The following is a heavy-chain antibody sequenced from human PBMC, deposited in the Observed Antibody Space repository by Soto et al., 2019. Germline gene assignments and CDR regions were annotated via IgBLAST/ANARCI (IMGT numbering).Heavy chain of an antibody. CDR1: GFTLTSNW. V-gene: IGHV3-74*01. Sequence: EVQLVESGGGLVQPGGSLRLSCAASGFTLTSNWMHWVRQAPGKELVWVSRINDDGSMTNYADSVRGRFTISRDNAKSTLYQQLNSLRAEDTAVYYCVRLKPGTAAFDYWGQGTLVTVSS. J-gene: IGHJ4*02. CDR2: INDDGSMT. CDR3: VRLKPGTAAFDY. D-gene: IGHD6-13*01.